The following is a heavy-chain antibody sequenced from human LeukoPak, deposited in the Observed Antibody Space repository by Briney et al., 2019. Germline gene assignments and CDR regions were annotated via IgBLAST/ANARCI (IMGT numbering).Heavy chain of an antibody. D-gene: IGHD6-6*01. J-gene: IGHJ4*02. Sequence: GRSLRLSCAASGFTFEDYAMHWVRQAPGKGLEWVSGISWNSGSIGYADSVKGRFTISRDNAKNSLYLQMNSLRAEDTALYYCAKDRSYSSSYGGFDYWGQGTLVTVSS. CDR3: AKDRSYSSSYGGFDY. CDR2: ISWNSGSI. CDR1: GFTFEDYA. V-gene: IGHV3-9*01.